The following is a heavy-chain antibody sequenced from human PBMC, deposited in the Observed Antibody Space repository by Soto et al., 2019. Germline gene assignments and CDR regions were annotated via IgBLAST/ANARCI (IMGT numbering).Heavy chain of an antibody. J-gene: IGHJ6*02. D-gene: IGHD6-6*01. Sequence: EVQLLESGGGLVQPGGSLRLSCIASGFTFSTYAMTWVRQAPAKGLERVSLISFSGLTTYYADSVKGRFTISRDNSKNTLFLQLNSLRAEDTAAYYCAKSCRYITSPAQTDGMDVWGQGTTVTVSS. V-gene: IGHV3-23*01. CDR2: ISFSGLTT. CDR3: AKSCRYITSPAQTDGMDV. CDR1: GFTFSTYA.